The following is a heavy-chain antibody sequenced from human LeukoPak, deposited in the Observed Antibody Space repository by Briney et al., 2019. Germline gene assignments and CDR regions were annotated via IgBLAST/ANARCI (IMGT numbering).Heavy chain of an antibody. J-gene: IGHJ4*02. D-gene: IGHD1-26*01. CDR1: GGSISSGDYY. Sequence: ASQTLSLTCSVSGGSISSGDYYWSWIRQPPGKGLEWIGHIYYSGSTHHNPSLKSRVTISVDTSKNQFSLKLSSVTATDTAVYFCARHGASGSYLYYFDYWGQGTLVTVSS. CDR3: ARHGASGSYLYYFDY. CDR2: IYYSGST. V-gene: IGHV4-30-4*01.